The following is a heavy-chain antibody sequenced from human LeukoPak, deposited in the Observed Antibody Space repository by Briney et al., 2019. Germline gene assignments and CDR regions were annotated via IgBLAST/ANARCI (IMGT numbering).Heavy chain of an antibody. CDR1: GFTVSSNY. Sequence: KPGGSLRLSCAASGFTVSSNYMSWVRQAPGKGLEWVSSISSSSSYIYYADSVKGRFTISRDNAKNSLYLQMNSLRAEDTAVYYCARDGIAAAGTLGNYFDYWGQGTLVTVSS. J-gene: IGHJ4*02. V-gene: IGHV3-21*01. D-gene: IGHD6-13*01. CDR2: ISSSSSYI. CDR3: ARDGIAAAGTLGNYFDY.